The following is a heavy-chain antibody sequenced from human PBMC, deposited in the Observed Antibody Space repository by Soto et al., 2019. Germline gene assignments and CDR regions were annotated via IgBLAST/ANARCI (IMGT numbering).Heavy chain of an antibody. CDR2: ISGSGHTI. J-gene: IGHJ5*02. CDR1: GFTFSSYT. Sequence: EVQLVESGGDLVQPGGSPRLSCAASGFTFSSYTMNWVRQAPGRGLEWVSYISGSGHTIYYADSVKGRFTISRDNAKNSLYLQMNSLRAEDTAVYYCARGLGYSSSPGRFDPWGQGTLVTVSS. D-gene: IGHD6-13*01. V-gene: IGHV3-48*01. CDR3: ARGLGYSSSPGRFDP.